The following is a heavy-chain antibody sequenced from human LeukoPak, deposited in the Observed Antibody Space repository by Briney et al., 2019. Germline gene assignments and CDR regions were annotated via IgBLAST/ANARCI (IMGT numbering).Heavy chain of an antibody. CDR1: GFTFSNAW. D-gene: IGHD6-13*01. CDR2: IKSKTDGGTT. V-gene: IGHV3-15*01. J-gene: IGHJ1*01. Sequence: GGSLRLSCAASGFTFSNAWMSWVRQAPGKGLEWVGRIKSKTDGGTTDYAAPVKGRLTISRDDSKDTLYLQMNSLRTEDTAVYYCTSLRGSSSQYFQYWGQGTLVTVSS. CDR3: TSLRGSSSQYFQY.